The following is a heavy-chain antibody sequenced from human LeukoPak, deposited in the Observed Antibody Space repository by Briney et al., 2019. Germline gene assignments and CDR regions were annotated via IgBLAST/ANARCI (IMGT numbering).Heavy chain of an antibody. J-gene: IGHJ4*02. CDR1: GFSMSVYW. CDR2: IKQDGSER. D-gene: IGHD3-22*01. Sequence: PGGSLRLSCEASGFSMSVYWMSWVRQAPGKGLEWVGNIKQDGSERNYVDSVKGRFTISRDNAKKSLYLQMNSLRAKDTAVYYCARDWGAYYHFFDYWGQGTLVTVSS. CDR3: ARDWGAYYHFFDY. V-gene: IGHV3-7*01.